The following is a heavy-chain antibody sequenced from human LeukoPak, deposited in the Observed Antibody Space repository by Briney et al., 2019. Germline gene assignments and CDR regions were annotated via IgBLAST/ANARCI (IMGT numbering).Heavy chain of an antibody. Sequence: ASVKVSCKASGGTSSSYAISWVRQAPGQGLEWMGGIIPIFGTANYAHKFQGRVTITADESTSTAYMELSSLRSEDTAVYYCASCVLGGGDCYAFDYWGQGTLVTVSS. CDR2: IIPIFGTA. CDR3: ASCVLGGGDCYAFDY. D-gene: IGHD2-21*02. V-gene: IGHV1-69*13. CDR1: GGTSSSYA. J-gene: IGHJ4*02.